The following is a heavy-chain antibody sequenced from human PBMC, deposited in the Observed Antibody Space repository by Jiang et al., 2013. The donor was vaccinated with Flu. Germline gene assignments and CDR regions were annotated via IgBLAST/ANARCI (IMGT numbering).Heavy chain of an antibody. D-gene: IGHD2-2*01. Sequence: GPGLVKPSETLSLTCTVSGGSISGTSYYWGWFRQPPGKGLEWIGSIHYSGTTYYNASLKSRLTISVDTSKNQFSLKLTSVTAADAAVYYCARPPRYGCNTVSCGVDFWGQGTLVTVSS. V-gene: IGHV4-39*01. CDR1: GGSISGTSYY. J-gene: IGHJ4*02. CDR2: IHYSGTT. CDR3: ARPPRYGCNTVSCGVDF.